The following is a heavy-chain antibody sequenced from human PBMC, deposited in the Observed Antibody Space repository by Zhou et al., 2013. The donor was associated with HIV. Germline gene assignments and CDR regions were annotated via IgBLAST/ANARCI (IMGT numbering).Heavy chain of an antibody. V-gene: IGHV1-2*02. D-gene: IGHD6-19*01. CDR1: GYTFTGYS. Sequence: QVQLVQSGAEVKKPGASVRVSCKASGYTFTGYSVHWVRQAPGQGLEWVGWMNPNNGGTNYAQKFQGRVTLTRDTSISTAYMELRRLRFDDTAVFYCTKGPKAVAGLLFDDWGQGTLVTVSS. J-gene: IGHJ4*02. CDR3: TKGPKAVAGLLFDD. CDR2: MNPNNGGT.